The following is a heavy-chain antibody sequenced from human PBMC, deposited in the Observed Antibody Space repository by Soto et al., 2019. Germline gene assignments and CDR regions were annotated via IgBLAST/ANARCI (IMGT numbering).Heavy chain of an antibody. V-gene: IGHV3-21*01. CDR2: ISSSSSYI. Sequence: GGSLRLSXAASGFTFSSYSMNWVRQAPGKGLEWVSSISSSSSYIYYADSVKGRFTISRDNAKNSLYLQMNSLRAEDTAVYYCARRAPATPGGMDVWGQGTTVTVSS. D-gene: IGHD5-12*01. CDR1: GFTFSSYS. CDR3: ARRAPATPGGMDV. J-gene: IGHJ6*02.